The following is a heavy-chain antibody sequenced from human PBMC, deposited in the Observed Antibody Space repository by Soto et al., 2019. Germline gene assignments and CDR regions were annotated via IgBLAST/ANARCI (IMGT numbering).Heavy chain of an antibody. CDR2: ISHDGAFK. V-gene: IGHV3-30*18. Sequence: QRHLVESGGGVVQPGRSLRLSCAASGFTFSSYGMHWIRQAPGKGLEWVAVISHDGAFKDYAESVKGRFTISRDNSENTLFLEMNSLGPSDTAVYYCAKDYGPKAPYPYSNTHTDFWGQGTRVTVSS. J-gene: IGHJ4*02. CDR3: AKDYGPKAPYPYSNTHTDF. CDR1: GFTFSSYG. D-gene: IGHD6-13*01.